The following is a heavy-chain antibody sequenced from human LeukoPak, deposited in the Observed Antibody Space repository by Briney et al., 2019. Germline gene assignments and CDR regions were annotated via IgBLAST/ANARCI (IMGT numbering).Heavy chain of an antibody. J-gene: IGHJ3*02. D-gene: IGHD3-10*01. CDR2: IYYTGST. V-gene: IGHV4-59*08. CDR3: ARRRSGYAFDI. CDR1: GGSISSYY. Sequence: SETLSLTCTVSGGSISSYYWSWIRQPPGKGLECIGYIYYTGSTNYNPSLKSRVTMSVDTSKNQFSLKLPSVTAADTAVYYCARRRSGYAFDIWGQGTMVTVSS.